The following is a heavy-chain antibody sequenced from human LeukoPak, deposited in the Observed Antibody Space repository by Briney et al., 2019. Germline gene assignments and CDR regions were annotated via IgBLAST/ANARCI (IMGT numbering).Heavy chain of an antibody. CDR2: INYSGST. Sequence: SETLSLTCTVSGGSITTYFWSWIRHAPGKGLEWIAFINYSGSTNSNPALKSRLTMSIDTSRNHFSLKLSSVTAADTAVCYCARGLYCGGDCYPDGFDIWGQGTMVTVSS. CDR1: GGSITTYF. D-gene: IGHD2-21*02. V-gene: IGHV4-59*01. CDR3: ARGLYCGGDCYPDGFDI. J-gene: IGHJ3*02.